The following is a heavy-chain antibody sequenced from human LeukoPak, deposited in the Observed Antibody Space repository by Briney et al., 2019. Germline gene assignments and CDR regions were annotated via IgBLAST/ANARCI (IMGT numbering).Heavy chain of an antibody. D-gene: IGHD2-2*01. J-gene: IGHJ6*02. CDR1: GFTFSSYS. Sequence: GGSLRLSRAASGFTFSSYSMNWVRQAPGKGLEWVSSISSSSSYIYYADSVKGRFTISRDNAKNSLYLQMNSLGAEDTAVYYCARERDIVVVPAAERGDYYGMDVWGQGTTVTVSS. CDR3: ARERDIVVVPAAERGDYYGMDV. V-gene: IGHV3-21*01. CDR2: ISSSSSYI.